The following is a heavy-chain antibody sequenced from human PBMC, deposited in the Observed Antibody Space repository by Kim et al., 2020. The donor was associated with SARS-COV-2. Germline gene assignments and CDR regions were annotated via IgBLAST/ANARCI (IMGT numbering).Heavy chain of an antibody. CDR3: AKEIYCSGGSCYSDYYYYYGMDV. J-gene: IGHJ6*02. D-gene: IGHD2-15*01. CDR2: IYSGGSST. V-gene: IGHV3-23*03. CDR1: GFTFSSYA. Sequence: GGSLRLSCAASGFTFSSYAMSWVRQAPGKGLEWVSVIYSGGSSTYYADSVKGRFTISRDNSKNTLYLQMNSLRAEDTAVYYCAKEIYCSGGSCYSDYYYYYGMDVWGQGTTVTVSS.